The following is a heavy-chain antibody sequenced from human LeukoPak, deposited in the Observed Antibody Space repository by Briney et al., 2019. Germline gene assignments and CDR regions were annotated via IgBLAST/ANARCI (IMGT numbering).Heavy chain of an antibody. CDR2: ISGSGEST. CDR1: GFTFSNYA. J-gene: IGHJ4*02. Sequence: PGGSLRLSCAASGFTFSNYAITWIRQAPGKGLEWVSEISGSGESTYYGDSVKGRFTISRDNSKNTLYLQMNSLRAGDTAIYYWVREHWDFDYWGQGTLVTVSS. V-gene: IGHV3-23*01. CDR3: VREHWDFDY. D-gene: IGHD7-27*01.